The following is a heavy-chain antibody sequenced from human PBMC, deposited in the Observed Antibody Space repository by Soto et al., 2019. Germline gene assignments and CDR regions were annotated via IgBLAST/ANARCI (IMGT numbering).Heavy chain of an antibody. Sequence: QVQLVQSGAEVKKPGSSVKVSCKASGGTFSSYAVTWVRQAPGQGLEWMGEIIPIFDTATYAQKFQGRVTITADESTSTSYMELSSLRSEDTALYYCASKPYHFGEGAFDPWGQGTLVTVSS. CDR3: ASKPYHFGEGAFDP. V-gene: IGHV1-69*01. CDR1: GGTFSSYA. CDR2: IIPIFDTA. J-gene: IGHJ5*02. D-gene: IGHD3-16*01.